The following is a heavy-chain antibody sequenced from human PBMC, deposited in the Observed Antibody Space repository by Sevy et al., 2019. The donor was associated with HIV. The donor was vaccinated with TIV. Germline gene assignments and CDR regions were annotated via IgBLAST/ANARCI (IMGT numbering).Heavy chain of an antibody. V-gene: IGHV3-21*01. CDR2: ISSSSSYI. J-gene: IGHJ4*02. CDR3: ARIGYSSSSGVGY. CDR1: GFTFSSYS. Sequence: GGSLRLSYAASGFTFSSYSMNWVRQAPGKGLEWVSSISSSSSYIYYADSVKGRFTISRDNAKNSLYLQMNSLRAEDTAVYYCARIGYSSSSGVGYWGQGTLVTVSS. D-gene: IGHD6-6*01.